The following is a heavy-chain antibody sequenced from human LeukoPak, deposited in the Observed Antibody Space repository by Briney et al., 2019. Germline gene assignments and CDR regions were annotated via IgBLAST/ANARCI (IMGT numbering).Heavy chain of an antibody. V-gene: IGHV3-7*01. D-gene: IGHD3-22*01. CDR1: GFTFSNYW. CDR2: MKPDGSAK. Sequence: GGSLRLSCTASGFTFSNYWMTWVRQAPGKGLEWVANMKPDGSAKYYVDSVKGRFTISRDNAKNSLYLQMNGLRGEDTAEYYCARVVDSSNWYFDSWGQGTLVTVSS. CDR3: ARVVDSSNWYFDS. J-gene: IGHJ4*02.